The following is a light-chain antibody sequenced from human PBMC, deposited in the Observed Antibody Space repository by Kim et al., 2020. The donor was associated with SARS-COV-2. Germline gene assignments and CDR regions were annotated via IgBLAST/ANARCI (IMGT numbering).Light chain of an antibody. CDR1: SDDIGAYNY. CDR3: CSFAVK. Sequence: GSPGQSVTISCSGTSDDIGAYNYVSWYQLHPSKAPKLLIYDVYKRPSGVPDRFSGFKSGNTASLTVSGLQAEDEAEYYCCSFAVKFGEGTQLTVL. V-gene: IGLV2-11*01. CDR2: DVY. J-gene: IGLJ2*01.